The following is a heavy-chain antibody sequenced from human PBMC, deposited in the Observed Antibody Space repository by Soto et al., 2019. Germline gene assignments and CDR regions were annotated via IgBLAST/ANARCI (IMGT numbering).Heavy chain of an antibody. Sequence: GGSLRLSCAASGFTFSSYAMHWVRQAPGKGLEWVAVISYDGSNKYYADSVKGRFTISRDNSKNTLYLQMNSLRAEDTAVYYCARSYCSGGSCYPYDAFDIWGQGTMVTVS. CDR2: ISYDGSNK. CDR1: GFTFSSYA. V-gene: IGHV3-30-3*01. CDR3: ARSYCSGGSCYPYDAFDI. D-gene: IGHD2-15*01. J-gene: IGHJ3*02.